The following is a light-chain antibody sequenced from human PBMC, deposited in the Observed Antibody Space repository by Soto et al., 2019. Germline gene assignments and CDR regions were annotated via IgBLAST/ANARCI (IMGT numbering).Light chain of an antibody. V-gene: IGKV1-39*01. CDR3: KQSYTTPLT. Sequence: DIQMTQSPSSLSASVGDRVTITCRARQTINTYLNWYQQTPGTAPKLLIYDAYSLQSGVQSRFRGSGSGTDFTLTITSLQPEDFATYYCKQSYTTPLTFGGGTKVDIK. CDR1: QTINTY. J-gene: IGKJ4*01. CDR2: DAY.